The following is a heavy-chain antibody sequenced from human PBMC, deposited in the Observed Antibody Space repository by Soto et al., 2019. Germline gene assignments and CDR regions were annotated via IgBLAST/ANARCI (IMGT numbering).Heavy chain of an antibody. CDR3: ASGYCSSTSCYFGAYYYYYGMDG. CDR2: IIPIFGTA. Sequence: SVKVSCKASGGTFSSYAISWVRQAPGQGLEWMGGIIPIFGTANYAQKFQGRVTITADESTSTAYMELSSLRSEDTAVYYCASGYCSSTSCYFGAYYYYYGMDGWGQGTTVTVSS. D-gene: IGHD2-2*01. V-gene: IGHV1-69*13. CDR1: GGTFSSYA. J-gene: IGHJ6*02.